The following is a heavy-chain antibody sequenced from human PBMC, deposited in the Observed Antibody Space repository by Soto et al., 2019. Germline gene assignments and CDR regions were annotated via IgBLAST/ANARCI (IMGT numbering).Heavy chain of an antibody. CDR2: ISAYNGNT. CDR3: ARDSPPMDV. CDR1: GYTFASYH. Sequence: QVQLVQSGAEVKKPGASVKVSCKASGYTFASYHISWVRQAPGQGLEWMGWISAYNGNTNYAQKRQGRVTMTTDTPTVTAYRELRSLRSGDTAGYYCARDSPPMDVWGQGTTVTVSS. J-gene: IGHJ6*02. V-gene: IGHV1-18*01.